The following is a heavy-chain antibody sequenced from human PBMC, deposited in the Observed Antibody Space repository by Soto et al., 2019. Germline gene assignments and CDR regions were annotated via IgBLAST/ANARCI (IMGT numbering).Heavy chain of an antibody. CDR2: IYFRGTT. Sequence: HPPRKGLEWIGYIYFRGTTNYNPSLKSRVTMSADTSKNQFSLKLNSVTAADTAVYYCARMNYYDTSSYPFDYWGQGMMVTVSS. D-gene: IGHD3-22*01. J-gene: IGHJ4*02. V-gene: IGHV4-59*01. CDR3: ARMNYYDTSSYPFDY.